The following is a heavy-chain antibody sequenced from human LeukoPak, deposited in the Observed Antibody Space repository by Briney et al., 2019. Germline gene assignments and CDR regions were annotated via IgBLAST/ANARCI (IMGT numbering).Heavy chain of an antibody. J-gene: IGHJ5*02. D-gene: IGHD3-10*01. CDR3: AKGETYYYGSGSPNWFDP. CDR1: GFTFSSYG. V-gene: IGHV3-23*01. Sequence: GGTLRLSCAASGFTFSSYGMSWVRQAPGKGLEWVSAISGSGGSTYYADSVKGRFTISRDNAKNSLYLQMNSLRAEDTALYYCAKGETYYYGSGSPNWFDPWGQGTLVTVSS. CDR2: ISGSGGST.